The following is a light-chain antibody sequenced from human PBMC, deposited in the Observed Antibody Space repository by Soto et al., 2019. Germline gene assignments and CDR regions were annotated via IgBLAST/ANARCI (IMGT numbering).Light chain of an antibody. CDR1: QNVSSY. V-gene: IGKV3-11*01. CDR2: DAS. J-gene: IGKJ3*01. Sequence: EVVLTQSPGTLSLSPGERATLSCRASQNVSSYVAWYQQKPGQSPRLLIYDASKRAPGIPARFSGSGSGADLTLTISSLEPEDFAFYYCQQRFFGPGTKVDLK. CDR3: QQRF.